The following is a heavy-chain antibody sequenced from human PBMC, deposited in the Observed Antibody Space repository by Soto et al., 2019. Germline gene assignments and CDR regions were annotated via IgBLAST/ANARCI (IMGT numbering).Heavy chain of an antibody. J-gene: IGHJ4*02. CDR1: GFTFSTFS. V-gene: IGHV3-48*01. D-gene: IGHD1-26*01. CDR3: ARDGATTGHWDY. Sequence: EVQLVESGGDLVQPGGSLRLSCRASGFTFSTFSMNWVRQAPGKGLEWISYISISSITIHYADSVKGRFTISRDNAKNSLYLQMDRRRGDDTAVYYCARDGATTGHWDYWGQGTLVTVSS. CDR2: ISISSITI.